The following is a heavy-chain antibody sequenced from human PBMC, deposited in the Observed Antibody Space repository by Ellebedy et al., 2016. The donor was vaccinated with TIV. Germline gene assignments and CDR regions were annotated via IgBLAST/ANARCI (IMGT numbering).Heavy chain of an antibody. CDR2: ISSSSSYI. Sequence: GESLKISCAASGFTFSSYSMNWVRQAPGKGLEWVSSISSSSSYIYYADSVKGRFTISRDNAKNSLYLQMNSLRAEDTAVYYCARDSCSSTSCSPPYYHYGMDVWGQGTTVTVSS. CDR3: ARDSCSSTSCSPPYYHYGMDV. V-gene: IGHV3-21*01. D-gene: IGHD2-2*01. J-gene: IGHJ6*02. CDR1: GFTFSSYS.